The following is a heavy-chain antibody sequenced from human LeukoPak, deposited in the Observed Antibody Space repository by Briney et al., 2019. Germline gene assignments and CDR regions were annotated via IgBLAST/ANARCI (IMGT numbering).Heavy chain of an antibody. CDR2: ISGSGGST. J-gene: IGHJ4*02. V-gene: IGHV3-23*01. D-gene: IGHD5-18*01. CDR3: AKDLTWDTAMETFDY. CDR1: GFTFSSYS. Sequence: PGGSLRLSCAASGFTFSSYSMNWVRQAPGKGLEWVSAISGSGGSTYYADSVKGRFTISRDNSKNTLYLQMNSLRAEDTAVYYCAKDLTWDTAMETFDYWGQGTLVTVSS.